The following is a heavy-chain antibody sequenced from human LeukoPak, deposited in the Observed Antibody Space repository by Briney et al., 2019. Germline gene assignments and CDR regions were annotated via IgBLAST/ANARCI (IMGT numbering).Heavy chain of an antibody. CDR2: INPNSGVT. CDR3: ARSSVVTAMVHLEY. Sequence: ASVKVSCKASGYTFTDDYVHWVRQAPGQGLEWMGWINPNSGVTNYAQKFQGRVTMTRDTSISTAYMELSRLRSDDTAVYYCARSSVVTAMVHLEYWGQGTLVTVSS. D-gene: IGHD2-21*02. CDR1: GYTFTDDY. V-gene: IGHV1-2*02. J-gene: IGHJ4*02.